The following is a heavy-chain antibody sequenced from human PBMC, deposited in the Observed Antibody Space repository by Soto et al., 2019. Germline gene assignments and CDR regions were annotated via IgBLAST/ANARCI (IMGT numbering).Heavy chain of an antibody. Sequence: DVQLLESGGDLVQPGGSLRLSCAASGFTFSSYAMSWVRQAPGKGLEWVSSMSGAGRSSYDADSVKGRFTISRDNSKNTLYRQMNNRRAEDTALYYCAKGPIFGVENIYDYWGQGTLVTVSS. J-gene: IGHJ4*02. D-gene: IGHD3-3*01. CDR2: MSGAGRSS. V-gene: IGHV3-23*01. CDR3: AKGPIFGVENIYDY. CDR1: GFTFSSYA.